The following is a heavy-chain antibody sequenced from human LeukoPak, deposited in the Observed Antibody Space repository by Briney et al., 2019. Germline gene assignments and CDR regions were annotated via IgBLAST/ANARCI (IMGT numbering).Heavy chain of an antibody. J-gene: IGHJ5*02. CDR1: GGSISSSNYY. CDR2: IYYSGNT. D-gene: IGHD6-19*01. V-gene: IGHV4-39*01. CDR3: ARRRAGRDWFDP. Sequence: PSETLSLTCAVSGGSISSSNYYWGWIRQPPGQGLEWIGSIYYSGNTYYNPSLKSRVTISVDTSKNQFSLKLSSVTATDTAVYYCARRRAGRDWFDPWGQGTLVIVSS.